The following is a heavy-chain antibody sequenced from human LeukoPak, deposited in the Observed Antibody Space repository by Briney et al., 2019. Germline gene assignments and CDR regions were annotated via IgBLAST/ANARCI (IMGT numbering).Heavy chain of an antibody. CDR2: ISASGGST. D-gene: IGHD3-10*01. Sequence: QAGGSLRLSCAASAFTFSSYAMSWVRQAPGKGLEWVSAISASGGSTSYADSVKGRFTISRDNAKNTLYLQMNSLRAEDTAVYYCARDQGFSYYYGYDACDIWGQGTMVTVSS. CDR3: ARDQGFSYYYGYDACDI. J-gene: IGHJ3*02. CDR1: AFTFSSYA. V-gene: IGHV3-23*01.